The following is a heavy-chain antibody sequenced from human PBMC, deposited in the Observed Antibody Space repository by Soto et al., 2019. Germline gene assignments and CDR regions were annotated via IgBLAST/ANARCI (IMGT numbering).Heavy chain of an antibody. CDR2: VWFDGSDE. V-gene: IGHV3-33*01. CDR3: ARLSGTYPAGAFDV. J-gene: IGHJ3*01. CDR1: GFIFSSYA. Sequence: ESGGGVVQPGTSLRLSCAASGFIFSSYAIYWVRQAPGKGLEWVAAVWFDGSDEYYVDSVKGRFTISRDNSKNTLYLQMNSLRAEDTALYFCARLSGTYPAGAFDVWGQGTVVIVSS. D-gene: IGHD1-26*01.